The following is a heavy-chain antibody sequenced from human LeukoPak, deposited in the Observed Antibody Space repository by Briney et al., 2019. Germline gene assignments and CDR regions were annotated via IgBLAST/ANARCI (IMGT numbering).Heavy chain of an antibody. CDR3: ARDRYNWNDRPDYYFDY. D-gene: IGHD1-20*01. CDR2: IWYDGSNK. CDR1: GFTFSSYG. V-gene: IGHV3-33*01. J-gene: IGHJ4*02. Sequence: GGSLRLSCAASGFTFSSYGMHWVRQAPGKGLEWVAVIWYDGSNKYYADSVKGRFTISRDNSKNTPYLQMNSLRAEDTAVYYCARDRYNWNDRPDYYFDYWGQGTLVTVSS.